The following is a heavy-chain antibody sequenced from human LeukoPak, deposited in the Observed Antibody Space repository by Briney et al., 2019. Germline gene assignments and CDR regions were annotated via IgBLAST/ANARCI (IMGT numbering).Heavy chain of an antibody. CDR1: GGSISSYY. D-gene: IGHD3-10*01. Sequence: SETLSLTCTVSGGSISSYYWSWIRQPPGKGLEWIGYIYYSGSTNYNPSLKSRVTISVDTSKNQFSLKLSSVTAADTAVYYCASSMVRGVIGSWGQGTLVTVSS. V-gene: IGHV4-59*01. J-gene: IGHJ4*02. CDR2: IYYSGST. CDR3: ASSMVRGVIGS.